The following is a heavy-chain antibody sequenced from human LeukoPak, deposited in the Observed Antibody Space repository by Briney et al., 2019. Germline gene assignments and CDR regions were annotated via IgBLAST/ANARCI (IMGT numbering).Heavy chain of an antibody. CDR3: ARGRGGSGTLGY. D-gene: IGHD3-10*01. V-gene: IGHV4-34*01. CDR2: INHSGST. CDR1: GGSFSGYY. J-gene: IGHJ4*02. Sequence: PSETLSLTCAVYGGSFSGYYWSWIRQPPGKGLEWIGEINHSGSTNYNPSLKSRVTISVDTSKNQFSLKLSSVTAADTAVYYCARGRGGSGTLGYWGQGTLVTVSS.